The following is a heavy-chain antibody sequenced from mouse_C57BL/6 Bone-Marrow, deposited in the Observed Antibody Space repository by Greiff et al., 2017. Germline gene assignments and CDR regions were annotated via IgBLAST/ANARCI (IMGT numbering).Heavy chain of an antibody. D-gene: IGHD1-1*01. CDR1: GFTFSSYA. J-gene: IGHJ2*01. CDR3: ARGLRSFYY. Sequence: EVKLVESGGGLVKPGGSLKLSCAASGFTFSSYAMSWVRQTPEKRLEWVATISDGGSYTYYPDNVKGRFTISRDNAKNNLYLQMSHLKSEDTAMYYCARGLRSFYYWGQGTTLTVSS. V-gene: IGHV5-4*03. CDR2: ISDGGSYT.